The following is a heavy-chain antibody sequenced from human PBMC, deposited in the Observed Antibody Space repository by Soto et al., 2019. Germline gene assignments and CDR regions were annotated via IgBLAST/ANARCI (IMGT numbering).Heavy chain of an antibody. Sequence: PGGSLRLSCAASGFPFSSTDMTWVRQAPGKGLEWVSTIDGSGGTTYYADSVKGRFTISRDNSINTVFLQMNSLRADDTALYFCAKNSGWFNTWGPGALLTVSS. CDR1: GFPFSSTD. V-gene: IGHV3-23*01. CDR3: AKNSGWFNT. CDR2: IDGSGGTT. D-gene: IGHD3-10*01. J-gene: IGHJ5*02.